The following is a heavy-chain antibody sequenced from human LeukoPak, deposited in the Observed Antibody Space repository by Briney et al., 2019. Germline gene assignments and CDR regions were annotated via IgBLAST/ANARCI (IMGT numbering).Heavy chain of an antibody. CDR3: ALYCRLSSNCGYYGMDV. J-gene: IGHJ6*02. CDR2: VSFSGST. V-gene: IGHV4-59*08. CDR1: GGSLNDYF. D-gene: IGHD2-15*01. Sequence: SETLSLTCIVSGGSLNDYFWSWIREPPGKGLEWIGEVSFSGSTNYNPSLTSRVTISADTSKNQFSLKLSSVTAADTAVYYCALYCRLSSNCGYYGMDVWGQGTTVTVSS.